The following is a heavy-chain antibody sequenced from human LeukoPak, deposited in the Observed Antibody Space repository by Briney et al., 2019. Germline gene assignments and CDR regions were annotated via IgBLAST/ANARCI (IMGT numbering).Heavy chain of an antibody. V-gene: IGHV4-30-4*01. J-gene: IGHJ4*02. CDR3: ARQYMTTVTTFDY. CDR1: GGSISSGDYY. CDR2: IYYSGST. D-gene: IGHD4-17*01. Sequence: ASETLSLTCTVSGGSISSGDYYWSWVRQPPGKGLEWIGYIYYSGSTYYNPSLKSRVTISVDTSKNQFSLKLSSVTAADTAVYYCARQYMTTVTTFDYWGQGTLVTVSS.